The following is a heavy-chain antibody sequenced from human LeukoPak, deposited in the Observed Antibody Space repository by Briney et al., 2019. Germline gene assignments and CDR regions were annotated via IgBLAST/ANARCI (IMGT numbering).Heavy chain of an antibody. CDR1: GYTFTSYG. J-gene: IGHJ4*02. D-gene: IGHD1-26*01. V-gene: IGHV1-46*01. CDR2: INPSGGST. Sequence: GASVKVSCKASGYTFTSYGISWVRQAPGQGLEWMGRINPSGGSTSYAQKFQGRVTMTRDTSTSTVYMELSSLRSEDTAVYYCATVASGSYSYFDYWGQGTLVTVSS. CDR3: ATVASGSYSYFDY.